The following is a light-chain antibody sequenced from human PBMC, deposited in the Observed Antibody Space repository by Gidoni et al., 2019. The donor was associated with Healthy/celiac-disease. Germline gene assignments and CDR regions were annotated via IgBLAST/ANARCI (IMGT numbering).Light chain of an antibody. CDR2: GAS. Sequence: ENVLTQSPDTLSLSPGERATLSCRASQNVTSSYLAWYQQEPGQAPRLLIFGASTRATGIPDRFSGSGSGTDFTLTISRLEPEDFAVYFCQQYGTSPGTFGQGTKVEIK. CDR1: QNVTSSY. CDR3: QQYGTSPGT. V-gene: IGKV3-20*01. J-gene: IGKJ1*01.